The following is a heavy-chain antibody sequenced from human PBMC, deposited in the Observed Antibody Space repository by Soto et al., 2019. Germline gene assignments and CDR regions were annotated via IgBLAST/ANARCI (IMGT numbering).Heavy chain of an antibody. CDR1: GHTFHSYA. Sequence: EVQLLESGGGLVQPGGSLRLSCVASGHTFHSYAMSWVRQAPGKGLEWVSGISGSGGSIYYADSARGRFTISRDDSKNTLYLQMNSLRAEDTAVYYCAKVSRGIGVVPAALNWGQGTLVTVSS. D-gene: IGHD2-2*01. CDR3: AKVSRGIGVVPAALN. J-gene: IGHJ4*02. V-gene: IGHV3-23*01. CDR2: ISGSGGSI.